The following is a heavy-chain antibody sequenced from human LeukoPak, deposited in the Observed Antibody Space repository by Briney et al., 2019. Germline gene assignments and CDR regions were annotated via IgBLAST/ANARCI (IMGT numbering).Heavy chain of an antibody. D-gene: IGHD2-21*01. CDR3: AKEFNRGLPDY. Sequence: GGSLRLSCAASGFTFSTYGMHWVRQAPGKGLEWVAVISHDGSNEYYADSVKGRFTISRDNSKNTLCLQMSSLRAEDTAVYYCAKEFNRGLPDYWGQGTLVTVPS. J-gene: IGHJ4*02. V-gene: IGHV3-30*18. CDR1: GFTFSTYG. CDR2: ISHDGSNE.